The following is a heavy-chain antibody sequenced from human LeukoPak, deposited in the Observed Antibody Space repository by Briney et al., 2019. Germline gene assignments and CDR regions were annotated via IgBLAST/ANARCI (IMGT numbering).Heavy chain of an antibody. V-gene: IGHV4-30-2*01. CDR3: ARDLPPGAFDI. CDR1: GGSISSGGYY. J-gene: IGHJ3*02. Sequence: SETLSLTCTVSGGSISSGGYYWSWIRQPPGKGLEWIGYIYHSGSTYYNPSLKSRVTISVDRSKNQFSLKLSSVTAADTAVYYCARDLPPGAFDIWGQGTMVTVSS. D-gene: IGHD7-27*01. CDR2: IYHSGST.